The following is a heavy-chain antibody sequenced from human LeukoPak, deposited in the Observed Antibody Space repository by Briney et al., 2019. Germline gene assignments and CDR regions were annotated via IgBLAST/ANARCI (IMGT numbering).Heavy chain of an antibody. CDR3: ARQGYDFWSGYSDAFDI. CDR1: GYSISSGYY. J-gene: IGHJ3*02. V-gene: IGHV4-38-2*01. Sequence: PSETLSLNCAVSGYSISSGYYWGWIRQPPGKGLEWIGSIYHSGSTYYNPSLKSRVTISVDTSKNQFSLKLSYVTAADTAVYYCARQGYDFWSGYSDAFDIWGQGTMVTVSS. D-gene: IGHD3-3*01. CDR2: IYHSGST.